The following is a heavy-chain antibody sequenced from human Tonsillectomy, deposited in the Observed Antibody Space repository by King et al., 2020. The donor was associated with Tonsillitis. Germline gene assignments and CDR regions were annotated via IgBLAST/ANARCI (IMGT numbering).Heavy chain of an antibody. D-gene: IGHD3-10*01. Sequence: VQLVESGGGLVQIGGSLRVSCKASGFSFSSYWMHLVRQAPGKGRVWVSRINSDGSITTYADSVKGRFTISRDNAKNTLYLQMNNLRAEDTAVYYCASIHYYGSTIFDSWGQGTLVTVSS. CDR3: ASIHYYGSTIFDS. J-gene: IGHJ4*02. CDR1: GFSFSSYW. V-gene: IGHV3-74*01. CDR2: INSDGSIT.